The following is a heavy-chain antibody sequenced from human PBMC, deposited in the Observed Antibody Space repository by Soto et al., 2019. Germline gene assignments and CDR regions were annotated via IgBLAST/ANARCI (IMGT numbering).Heavy chain of an antibody. D-gene: IGHD6-19*01. CDR3: ARHYSSGGGWQFYP. CDR1: GGSISSYY. Sequence: QVQLQESGPGLVKPSETLSLTCTVSGGSISSYYWSWIRQPPGKGLAWIGYIYYSGSTNYNPSLNSRVTISVDTSKNQFSLKLSSVAAADTAVYYCARHYSSGGGWQFYPWGQGTLVTVSS. CDR2: IYYSGST. J-gene: IGHJ5*02. V-gene: IGHV4-59*08.